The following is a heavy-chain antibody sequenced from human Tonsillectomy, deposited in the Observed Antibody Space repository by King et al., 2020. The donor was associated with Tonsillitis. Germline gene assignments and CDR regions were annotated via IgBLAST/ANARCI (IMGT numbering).Heavy chain of an antibody. J-gene: IGHJ4*02. CDR1: GFTVSNNY. CDR3: ARSGGAYSGWFDY. D-gene: IGHD6-19*01. V-gene: IGHV3-53*01. CDR2: ISSGGST. Sequence: VQLVESGGGLIQPGGSLRLSCAASGFTVSNNYMSWVRQAPGKGLEWVSVISSGGSTPYADSVKGRFTISRDSSKNTLYLQMNSLRAEDTAVYYCARSGGAYSGWFDYWGQGTLVTVSS.